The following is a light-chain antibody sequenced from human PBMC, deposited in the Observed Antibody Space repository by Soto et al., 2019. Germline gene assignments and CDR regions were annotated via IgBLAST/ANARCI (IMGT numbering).Light chain of an antibody. CDR2: EVT. V-gene: IGLV2-14*01. CDR3: SSSTTIRNLYVT. Sequence: QSALTQPASVSGSPGQSITISCTGASSDVGDYNYVSWYQQHPGKAPKLLIYEVTNRPSGVSTRFSGSKSGNTASLTISGLQAEDEADYYCSSSTTIRNLYVTFGRGTKLTVL. J-gene: IGLJ2*01. CDR1: SSDVGDYNY.